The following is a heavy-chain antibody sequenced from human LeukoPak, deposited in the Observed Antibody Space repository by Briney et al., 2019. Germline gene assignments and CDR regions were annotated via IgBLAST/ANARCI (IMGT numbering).Heavy chain of an antibody. J-gene: IGHJ6*03. CDR1: GFTVSSND. D-gene: IGHD3-10*01. CDR2: IYVGGST. V-gene: IGHV3-53*01. Sequence: GGSLRLSCAASGFTVSSNDMSWVRQAPGKGLEWVSVIYVGGSTYYADSVKGRFTISRDDSKNTLYLQMNSLRAEDTAVYYCARDRGSGITMVRGVIRGYMDVWGKGTTVTVSS. CDR3: ARDRGSGITMVRGVIRGYMDV.